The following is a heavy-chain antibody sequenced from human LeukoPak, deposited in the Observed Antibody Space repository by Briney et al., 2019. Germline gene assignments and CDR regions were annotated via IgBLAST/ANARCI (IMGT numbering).Heavy chain of an antibody. CDR2: INPNSGGT. J-gene: IGHJ4*02. CDR3: ARGVKQQLVLPNFDY. CDR1: GYTFTGYY. Sequence: AASVKVSCKASGYTFTGYYMHWVRQAPGQGLEWMGWINPNSGGTNYAQKFQGRVTMTRDTSISTAYMELSRLRSDDTAVYYCARGVKQQLVLPNFDYWGQGTLVTVSS. V-gene: IGHV1-2*02. D-gene: IGHD6-13*01.